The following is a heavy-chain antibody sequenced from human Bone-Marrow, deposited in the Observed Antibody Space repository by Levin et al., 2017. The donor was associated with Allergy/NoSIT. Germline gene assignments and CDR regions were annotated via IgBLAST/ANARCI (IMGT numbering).Heavy chain of an antibody. J-gene: IGHJ5*02. D-gene: IGHD4-17*01. CDR2: IYYSGST. CDR3: ARDSAYGDDGEWFDP. V-gene: IGHV4-61*01. Sequence: PSETLSLTCTVSGGSVSSGSYYWSWIRQPPGKGLEWIGYIYYSGSTNYNPSLKSRVTISVDTSKNQFSLKLSSVTAADTAVYYCARDSAYGDDGEWFDPWGQGTLVTVSS. CDR1: GGSVSSGSYY.